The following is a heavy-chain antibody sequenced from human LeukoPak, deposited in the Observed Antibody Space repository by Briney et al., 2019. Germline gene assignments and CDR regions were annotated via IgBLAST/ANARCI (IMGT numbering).Heavy chain of an antibody. Sequence: GRSLRLSCAASGFTFSSYAMHWVRQAPGKGLEWVAVISYDGSNKYYADSVKGRFTISRDNSKNTLYLQMNGLRAEDTAVYYCASALDYGDYRGYFQHWGQGTLVTVSS. D-gene: IGHD4-17*01. V-gene: IGHV3-30*04. CDR2: ISYDGSNK. CDR3: ASALDYGDYRGYFQH. CDR1: GFTFSSYA. J-gene: IGHJ1*01.